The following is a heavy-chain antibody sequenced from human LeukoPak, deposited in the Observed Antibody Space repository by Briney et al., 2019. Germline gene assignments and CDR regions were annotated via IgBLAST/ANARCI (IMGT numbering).Heavy chain of an antibody. CDR1: GFTFSSYS. Sequence: GGSLRLSCAASGFTFSSYSMTWVRQAPGKGLEWVSSISSSSSYIYYADSVKGRFTISRDNAKNSLYLQMNSLRAEDTAVYYCASQHSRSRNPWGQGTLVTVSS. V-gene: IGHV3-21*01. CDR2: ISSSSSYI. CDR3: ASQHSRSRNP. D-gene: IGHD5-18*01. J-gene: IGHJ5*02.